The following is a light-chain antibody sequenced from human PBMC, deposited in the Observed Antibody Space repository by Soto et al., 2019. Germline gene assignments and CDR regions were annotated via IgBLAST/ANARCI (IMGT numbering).Light chain of an antibody. V-gene: IGKV3-15*01. CDR1: QSVSSN. Sequence: EIVITQSPATLSVSPGERATLSCRASQSVSSNLAWYQQKPGQAPRPLIYGASTRANGIPARFSGSGSGKEFTINISSLKSEDFGVYYCQQYNNWPRITFGQGTRLEIK. CDR3: QQYNNWPRIT. CDR2: GAS. J-gene: IGKJ5*01.